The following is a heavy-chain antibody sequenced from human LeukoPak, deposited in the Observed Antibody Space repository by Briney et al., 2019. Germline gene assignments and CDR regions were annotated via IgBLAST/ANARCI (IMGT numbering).Heavy chain of an antibody. CDR2: INHSGST. CDR3: ARVGYSSSCVDY. Sequence: PSETLSLTCAVYGGSFSGYYWSWIRQPPGEGLEWIGEINHSGSTNYNPSLKSRVTISVDTSKNQFSLKLSSVTAADTAVYYCARVGYSSSCVDYWGQGTLVTVSS. V-gene: IGHV4-34*01. J-gene: IGHJ4*02. D-gene: IGHD6-13*01. CDR1: GGSFSGYY.